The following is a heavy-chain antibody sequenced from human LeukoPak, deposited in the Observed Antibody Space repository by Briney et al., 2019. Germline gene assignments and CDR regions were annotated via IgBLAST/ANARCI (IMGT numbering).Heavy chain of an antibody. V-gene: IGHV3-23*01. Sequence: AGGSLRLSCAASGFTFSSYGMSWVRQAPGKGLEWVSAISGSGGSTYYADSVKGRFTISRDNAKNSLYLKMNSLRAEDTAVYYCARGAEVPAAHYYYYYYMDVWGKGTTVTVSS. CDR3: ARGAEVPAAHYYYYYYMDV. J-gene: IGHJ6*03. D-gene: IGHD2-2*01. CDR1: GFTFSSYG. CDR2: ISGSGGST.